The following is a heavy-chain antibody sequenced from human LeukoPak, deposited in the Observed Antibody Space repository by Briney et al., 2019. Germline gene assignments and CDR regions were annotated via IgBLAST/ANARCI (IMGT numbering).Heavy chain of an antibody. V-gene: IGHV1-3*01. Sequence: ASVKVSCKASGYTFTSYAMHWVRQAPGQRLEWMGWINAGNGNTKYSQKFQGRVTITRDTSASTAYMELSSLRSEDTAVYYCARDQDENYGGNFDAFDIWGQGTMVTVSS. CDR3: ARDQDENYGGNFDAFDI. CDR2: INAGNGNT. J-gene: IGHJ3*02. D-gene: IGHD4-23*01. CDR1: GYTFTSYA.